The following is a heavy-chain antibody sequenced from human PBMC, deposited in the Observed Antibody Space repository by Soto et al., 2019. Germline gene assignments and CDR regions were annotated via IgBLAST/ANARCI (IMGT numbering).Heavy chain of an antibody. Sequence: EVQLLESGGGLVQPGGSLRLSCAASGFTFSSYAMSWVRQAPGKGLEWVSAISGSGGSTYYADSVKGRFTISRDNSKNTLYLQMNSLRAEDTAVYYCAKGTIGGYYYYYYGMDVWGQGTTVTVSS. CDR2: ISGSGGST. V-gene: IGHV3-23*01. D-gene: IGHD3-16*01. CDR1: GFTFSSYA. CDR3: AKGTIGGYYYYYYGMDV. J-gene: IGHJ6*02.